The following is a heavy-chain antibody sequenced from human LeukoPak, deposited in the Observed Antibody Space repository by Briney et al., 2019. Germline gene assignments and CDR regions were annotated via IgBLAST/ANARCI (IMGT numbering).Heavy chain of an antibody. CDR2: IIPIFDTA. Sequence: SVKVSCKASGGTFSSYAISWVRQAPGQGLEWMGGIIPIFDTANYAQKFQGRVTITADESTSTAYMELSSLRSEDTAVYYCARYYSGWYYFDYWGQGTLVTVSS. V-gene: IGHV1-69*13. CDR3: ARYYSGWYYFDY. D-gene: IGHD6-19*01. J-gene: IGHJ4*02. CDR1: GGTFSSYA.